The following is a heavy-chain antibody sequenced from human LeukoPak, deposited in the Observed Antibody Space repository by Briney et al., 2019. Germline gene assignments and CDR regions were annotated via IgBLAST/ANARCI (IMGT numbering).Heavy chain of an antibody. CDR1: GGSISSYY. D-gene: IGHD2-8*01. Sequence: SETLSLTCTVSGGSISSYYWSWIRQPAGKGLEWIGRIYSSGSTNYNPSLNSRVTMSVDTSKNQFSLKLPSVTAADTAVYYCARTSPKNGAFDIWGQGTMVTVSS. J-gene: IGHJ3*02. CDR3: ARTSPKNGAFDI. CDR2: IYSSGST. V-gene: IGHV4-4*07.